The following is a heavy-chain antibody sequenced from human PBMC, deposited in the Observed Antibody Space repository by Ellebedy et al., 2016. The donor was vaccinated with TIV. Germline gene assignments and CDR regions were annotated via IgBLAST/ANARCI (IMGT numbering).Heavy chain of an antibody. CDR1: GFSFSNSW. CDR2: IKEDGSEK. D-gene: IGHD2-2*01. Sequence: GESLKISCAASGFSFSNSWMTWVRQAPGKGLEWVATIKEDGSEKYYVDSVKGRFTISRDNAKNSLFLQMTSLRADDTAVYYCARVYCSSPSCYDYGLDVWGQGTTVTVSS. CDR3: ARVYCSSPSCYDYGLDV. V-gene: IGHV3-7*03. J-gene: IGHJ6*02.